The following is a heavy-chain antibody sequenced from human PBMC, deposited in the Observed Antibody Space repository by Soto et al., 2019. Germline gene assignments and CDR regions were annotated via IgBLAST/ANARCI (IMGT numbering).Heavy chain of an antibody. CDR3: ARDAYYFNY. J-gene: IGHJ4*02. Sequence: QVQLQESGPGLVKPSETLSLTCTVSGGSISNYYWSWIRQPPGKGLEWIGYMSHSGTTNYNPSLQSRVLLSVGPSKKQFSLKLTSVTAADAAMYYCARDAYYFNYWGQGTLVTVSS. CDR2: MSHSGTT. CDR1: GGSISNYY. V-gene: IGHV4-59*01.